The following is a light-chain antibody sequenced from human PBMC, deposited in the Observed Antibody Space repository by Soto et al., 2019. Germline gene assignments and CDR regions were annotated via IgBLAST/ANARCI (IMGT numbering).Light chain of an antibody. V-gene: IGLV1-44*01. Sequence: QSVLTQPPSASGTPGQRVTTSCSGTSSNIGSNTVNWYQQLPGTTPKLLIYSNDQLPSGVLARFSGSKSGTSASLVISGLQYEDEAAYYCAAWDDSLNRFYVFGTGTKVTVL. CDR1: SSNIGSNT. CDR2: SND. CDR3: AAWDDSLNRFYV. J-gene: IGLJ1*01.